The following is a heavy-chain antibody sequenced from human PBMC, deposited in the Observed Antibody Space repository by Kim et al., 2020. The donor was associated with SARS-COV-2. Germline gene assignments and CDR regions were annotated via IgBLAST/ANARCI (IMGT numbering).Heavy chain of an antibody. J-gene: IGHJ4*02. Sequence: GGSLRLSCATSGFTFSSYGMHWVRQAPGKGLEWVAVIWYDGSNKYYADSVKGRFTISRDNSKNTLYLQMNSLRAEDTAVYYCARSDTAMVTPFDYWGQGTLVTVSS. CDR1: GFTFSSYG. V-gene: IGHV3-33*08. CDR3: ARSDTAMVTPFDY. CDR2: IWYDGSNK. D-gene: IGHD5-18*01.